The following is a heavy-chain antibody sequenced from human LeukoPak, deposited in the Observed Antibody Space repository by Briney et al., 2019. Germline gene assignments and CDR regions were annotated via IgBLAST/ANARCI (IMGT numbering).Heavy chain of an antibody. J-gene: IGHJ4*02. CDR2: IWYDGSDK. Sequence: GGSLRLSCAASGFTFSSYGMHWVRQAPGKGLEWVAIIWYDGSDKYYADSVKGRFTISRDNSKNTLYLQMNSLRAEDMAVYSCARGLGYSYGYGIDYWGQGTLVTVSS. CDR1: GFTFSSYG. V-gene: IGHV3-33*01. D-gene: IGHD5-18*01. CDR3: ARGLGYSYGYGIDY.